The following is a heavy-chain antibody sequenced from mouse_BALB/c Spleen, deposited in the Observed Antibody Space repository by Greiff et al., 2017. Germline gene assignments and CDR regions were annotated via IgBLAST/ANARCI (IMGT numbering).Heavy chain of an antibody. D-gene: IGHD2-3*01. CDR2: IYPGNSDT. V-gene: IGHV1-5*01. CDR3: TRGGYYPLYWYFDV. Sequence: RPGQGLEWIGAIYPGNSDTSYNQKFKGKAKLTAVTSTSTAYMELSSLTNEDSAVYYCTRGGYYPLYWYFDVWGAGTTVTVSS. J-gene: IGHJ1*01.